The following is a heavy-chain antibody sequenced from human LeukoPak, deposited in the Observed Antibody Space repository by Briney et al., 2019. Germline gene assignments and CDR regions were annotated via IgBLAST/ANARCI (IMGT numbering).Heavy chain of an antibody. CDR1: GFTFSSYS. D-gene: IGHD3-22*01. Sequence: GGSRRLSCAASGFTFSSYSMNWVRQAPGKGLEWVSSISSSSTYRYYADSVKGRFTISRDNAKNSLYLQMNSLRGEDTAVYYCARPNITSYYDSRGYDAFDVWGQGTMVTVSS. J-gene: IGHJ3*01. CDR2: ISSSSTYR. CDR3: ARPNITSYYDSRGYDAFDV. V-gene: IGHV3-21*01.